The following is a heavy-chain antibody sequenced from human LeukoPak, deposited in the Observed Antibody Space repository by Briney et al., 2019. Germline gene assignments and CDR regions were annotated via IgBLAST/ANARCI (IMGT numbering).Heavy chain of an antibody. CDR2: IYYTGTT. Sequence: SETLSLICSVSGGSISSGSHYWGWIRQPPGKGLEWIASIYYTGTTYYNLSLKSRVTMSVDTSKDQFSLKLSSMTAADTAAYYCASHCGGSCFSWGQGTLVTVSS. V-gene: IGHV4-39*01. D-gene: IGHD2-15*01. J-gene: IGHJ4*02. CDR1: GGSISSGSHY. CDR3: ASHCGGSCFS.